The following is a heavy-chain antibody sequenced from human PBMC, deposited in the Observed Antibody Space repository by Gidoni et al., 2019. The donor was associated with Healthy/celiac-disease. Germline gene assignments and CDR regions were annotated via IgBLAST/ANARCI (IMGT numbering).Heavy chain of an antibody. D-gene: IGHD2-15*01. V-gene: IGHV3-23*01. Sequence: EVQLLESGGGLVQPGGSLRLSCAASGFTFSSYAMSWVRQAPGKGLEWVSAISGSGGSTYYADSVKGRFTISRDNSKNTLYLQMNSLRAEDTAVYYCAKGYLVAAIYYYYGMDVWGQGTTVTVSS. J-gene: IGHJ6*02. CDR2: ISGSGGST. CDR1: GFTFSSYA. CDR3: AKGYLVAAIYYYYGMDV.